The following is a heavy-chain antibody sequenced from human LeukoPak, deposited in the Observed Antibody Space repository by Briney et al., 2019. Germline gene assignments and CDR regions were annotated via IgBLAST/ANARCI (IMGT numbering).Heavy chain of an antibody. CDR2: ISTAGSYI. Sequence: KSGGSLRLSCAASGFTFSTYNMNWVRQAPGKGLERVSSISTAGSYIYYADSVKGRFTISRDNAKNSLYLQMNSLRAEDTAVYYCARRRKVPAQRAGDAFDIWGQGTMVTVSS. CDR1: GFTFSTYN. J-gene: IGHJ3*02. V-gene: IGHV3-21*01. D-gene: IGHD2-21*02. CDR3: ARRRKVPAQRAGDAFDI.